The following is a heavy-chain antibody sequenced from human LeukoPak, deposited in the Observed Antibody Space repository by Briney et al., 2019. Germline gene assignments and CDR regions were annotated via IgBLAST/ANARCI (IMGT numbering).Heavy chain of an antibody. D-gene: IGHD1-26*01. J-gene: IGHJ6*03. Sequence: SETLSLTCTVSGGSISSYYWSWIRQPPGKGLDWLGIIYFSGSTLYNPSLNSRVTISLDRSQNQVSLSLTSVTAADTAMYYCATGKERDYFYMDVWGKGTTVTVSS. CDR1: GGSISSYY. CDR2: IYFSGST. CDR3: ATGKERDYFYMDV. V-gene: IGHV4-59*12.